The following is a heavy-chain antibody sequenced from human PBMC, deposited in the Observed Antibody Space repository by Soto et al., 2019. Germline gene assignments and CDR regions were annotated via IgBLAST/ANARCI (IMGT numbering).Heavy chain of an antibody. V-gene: IGHV4-34*01. CDR3: ARVQEMGVDY. CDR1: GGSFSGYY. D-gene: IGHD4-4*01. CDR2: INHSGST. J-gene: IGHJ4*02. Sequence: SETLSLTCAVYGGSFSGYYWSWIRQPPGKGLEWIGEINHSGSTNYNPSLKSRVTISVDTSKNQFSLKLSSVTAADTAVYYCARVQEMGVDYWGQGTLVTVSS.